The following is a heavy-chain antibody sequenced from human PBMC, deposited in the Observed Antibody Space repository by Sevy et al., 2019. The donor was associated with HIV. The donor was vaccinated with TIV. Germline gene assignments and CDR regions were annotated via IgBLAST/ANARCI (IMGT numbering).Heavy chain of an antibody. V-gene: IGHV3-30*02. CDR2: IRYDGSNK. J-gene: IGHJ6*03. CDR1: GFTFSSYG. D-gene: IGHD2-15*01. Sequence: GGSLRLSCAASGFTFSSYGMHWVRQAPGKGLEWVAFIRYDGSNKYYADSVKRRFTISRDNSKNTLYLQMNSLRAEDTAVYYCAKAPPGGTTYYYYFYMDVWGKGTTVTVSS. CDR3: AKAPPGGTTYYYYFYMDV.